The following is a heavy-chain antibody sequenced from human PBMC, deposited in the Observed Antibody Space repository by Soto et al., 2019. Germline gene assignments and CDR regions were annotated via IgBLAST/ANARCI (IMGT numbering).Heavy chain of an antibody. CDR2: IHAGNGDT. CDR1: GYTFTNYG. D-gene: IGHD3-9*01. Sequence: ASVKVSCKASGYTFTNYGIHWVRQAPGQGLEWLGWIHAGNGDTRYSPKFQGRVTITRDTSASTAYMELRSLTSRDTAIFYCVTSDWAWWGQGTQVTAPQ. J-gene: IGHJ4*02. CDR3: VTSDWAW. V-gene: IGHV1-3*01.